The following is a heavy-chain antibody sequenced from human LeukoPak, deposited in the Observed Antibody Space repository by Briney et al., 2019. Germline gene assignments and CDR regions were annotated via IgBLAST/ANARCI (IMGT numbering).Heavy chain of an antibody. CDR1: GGSISGYY. CDR3: ASVSSEAFDI. Sequence: SETLSLTCTVSGGSISGYYWSWIRRPPGKGLEWIGYIYSRGRTNYNPSLKSRVTISVDTSKNQLSLRLTSVTAADTAVYYCASVSSEAFDIWGQGTMVTVSS. CDR2: IYSRGRT. J-gene: IGHJ3*02. D-gene: IGHD3-10*01. V-gene: IGHV4-59*01.